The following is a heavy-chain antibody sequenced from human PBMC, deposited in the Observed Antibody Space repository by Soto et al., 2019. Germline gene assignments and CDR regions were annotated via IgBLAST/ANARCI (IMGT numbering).Heavy chain of an antibody. V-gene: IGHV4-31*03. CDR2: IYYSGST. J-gene: IGHJ4*02. Sequence: TLSLTCTVSGGSISSGGYYWSWIRQHPGKGLEWIGYIYYSGSTYYNPSLKSRVTISVDTSKNQFSLKLSSVTAADTAVYYCAREDPGWVSYRHIDYWGQCTLVTVSS. CDR1: GGSISSGGYY. D-gene: IGHD3-16*02. CDR3: AREDPGWVSYRHIDY.